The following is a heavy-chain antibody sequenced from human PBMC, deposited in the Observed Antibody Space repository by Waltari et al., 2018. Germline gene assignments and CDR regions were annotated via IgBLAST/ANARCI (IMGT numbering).Heavy chain of an antibody. V-gene: IGHV1-46*01. CDR1: GYTFTSYY. D-gene: IGHD6-13*01. Sequence: QVQLVQSGAEVKKPGASVKVSCKASGYTFTSYYMHWVRQAPGQGLEWMGIINPGGGSTSYAQKFQGRVTMTRDTSTSTVYMELSSLRSEDTAVYYCASSSSWYKVWLDPWGQGTLVTVSS. CDR3: ASSSSWYKVWLDP. CDR2: INPGGGST. J-gene: IGHJ5*02.